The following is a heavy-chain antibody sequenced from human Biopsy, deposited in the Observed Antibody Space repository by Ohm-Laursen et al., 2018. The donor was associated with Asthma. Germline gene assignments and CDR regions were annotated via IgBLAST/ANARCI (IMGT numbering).Heavy chain of an antibody. D-gene: IGHD3-22*01. V-gene: IGHV3-53*01. CDR1: GFAVSRDH. Sequence: GSLRLSCAASGFAVSRDHMFWVRQAPGKGLEWVSVIYSGGTSHTADSVRGRFTIPRDYSKNTLYLQMHSPRAEDTAVYYCARGDSSNWSHYYFDYWGQGTLVTVSS. CDR2: IYSGGTS. CDR3: ARGDSSNWSHYYFDY. J-gene: IGHJ4*02.